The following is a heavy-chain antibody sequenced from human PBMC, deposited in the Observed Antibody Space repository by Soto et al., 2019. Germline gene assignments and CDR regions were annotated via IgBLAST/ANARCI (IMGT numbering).Heavy chain of an antibody. J-gene: IGHJ5*02. V-gene: IGHV3-53*01. CDR3: ARALRVHHNSSSFWFDP. CDR1: GFTVSSNY. Sequence: GGSLRLSCAASGFTVSSNYMSWVRQAPGKGLEWVSVIYSGGSTYYADSVKGRFTISRDNSKNTLYLQMNSLRAEDTAVYYCARALRVHHNSSSFWFDPWGQGTLVTVSS. D-gene: IGHD6-6*01. CDR2: IYSGGST.